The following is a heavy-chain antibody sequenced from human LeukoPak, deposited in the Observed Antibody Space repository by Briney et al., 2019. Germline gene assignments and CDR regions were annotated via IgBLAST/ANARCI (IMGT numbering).Heavy chain of an antibody. CDR1: GFTFGDYA. D-gene: IGHD3-10*01. V-gene: IGHV3-49*04. J-gene: IGHJ2*01. CDR2: ISSKAYGGTT. Sequence: GGSLRLSCTASGFTFGDYAMSWVRQAPGKGLEWVGFISSKAYGGTTEYAASVKGRFTISRDDSKSIAYLQMNSLKTEDTAVCYCTRELVRGVIPDWYFDLWGRGTLVTVSS. CDR3: TRELVRGVIPDWYFDL.